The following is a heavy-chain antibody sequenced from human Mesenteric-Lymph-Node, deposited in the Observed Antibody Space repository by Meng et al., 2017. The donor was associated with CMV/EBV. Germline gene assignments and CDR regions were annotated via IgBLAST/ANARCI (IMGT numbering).Heavy chain of an antibody. V-gene: IGHV4-31*02. Sequence: GSISSGGYYWTWIRQHPGKGLEWIGSIYYSGNTYYNPSLKSRVTISVDTSKNQLSLKLSSVTAADTAVYYCARGYYYGSGSYYSPDFWGQGTLVTVSS. D-gene: IGHD3-10*01. J-gene: IGHJ4*02. CDR3: ARGYYYGSGSYYSPDF. CDR1: GSISSGGYY. CDR2: IYYSGNT.